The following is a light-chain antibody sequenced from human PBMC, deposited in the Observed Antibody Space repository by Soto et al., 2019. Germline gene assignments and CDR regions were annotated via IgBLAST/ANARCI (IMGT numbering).Light chain of an antibody. Sequence: EIVMTQSPATLSVSPGERATLSCRASQSVSSNFAWYQQKPGQAPRLLIYGASTRATGIPARFSGSGSSTEFTLTISSLQSEDFAVYYCLQYNDWLWTFGQGTKVDNK. CDR1: QSVSSN. CDR3: LQYNDWLWT. V-gene: IGKV3-15*01. CDR2: GAS. J-gene: IGKJ1*01.